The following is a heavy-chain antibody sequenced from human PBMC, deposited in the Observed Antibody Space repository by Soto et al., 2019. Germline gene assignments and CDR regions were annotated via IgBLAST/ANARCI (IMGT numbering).Heavy chain of an antibody. V-gene: IGHV4-34*01. CDR2: INDRGSI. CDR1: GGSFSGYY. J-gene: IGHJ2*01. CDR3: ARESHDILTGPPWVWYFDL. D-gene: IGHD3-9*01. Sequence: QVQLQQWGAGPLRPLETLSLTCGVSGGSFSGYYWAWIRQSPGKGLEWIGEINDRGSINYNPSLKSRVRISVDTSKNHYSPKLRSVTAADTAVYYCARESHDILTGPPWVWYFDLWGRGTLVTVSS.